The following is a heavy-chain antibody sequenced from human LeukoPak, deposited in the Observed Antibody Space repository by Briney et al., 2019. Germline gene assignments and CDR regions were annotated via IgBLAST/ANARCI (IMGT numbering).Heavy chain of an antibody. Sequence: GRSLRLSCAASGFTFDDYAMHWVRQAPGKGLAWVSGISWNSGSIGYADSVKGRFTISRDNAKNSLYLQMNSLRAEDTALYYCAKDAVYDSSGYYSRYYYYMDVWGKGTTVTVSS. CDR2: ISWNSGSI. J-gene: IGHJ6*03. D-gene: IGHD3-22*01. CDR1: GFTFDDYA. V-gene: IGHV3-9*01. CDR3: AKDAVYDSSGYYSRYYYYMDV.